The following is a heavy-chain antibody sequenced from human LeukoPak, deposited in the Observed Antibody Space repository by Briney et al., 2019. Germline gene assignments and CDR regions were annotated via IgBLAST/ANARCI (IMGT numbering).Heavy chain of an antibody. Sequence: PSETLSLTCTVSGGSISSGLYWGWIRQSPGRRLEWIASVSSGGTTYYSPSLKSRVSISVDTSNNQFSLKLNSVTAADTAVYYCARYNSYGSSNGFDPWGQGTLVTVSS. V-gene: IGHV4-39*01. D-gene: IGHD1-20*01. CDR3: ARYNSYGSSNGFDP. CDR1: GGSISSGLY. CDR2: VSSGGTT. J-gene: IGHJ5*02.